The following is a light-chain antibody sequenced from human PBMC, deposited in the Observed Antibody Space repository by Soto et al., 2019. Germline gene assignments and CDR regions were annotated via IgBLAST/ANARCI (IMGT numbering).Light chain of an antibody. J-gene: IGLJ3*02. Sequence: QSVLTQPASVSGSPGESITISCTGTSSDVGSFKLVSWYQHHPGKAPKLLIYDVYNRHSGVSNRFSGSKSANTASLTISGLQAEDEADYYCCSYVGSSTLVFGGGTKVTVL. CDR2: DVY. CDR3: CSYVGSSTLV. CDR1: SSDVGSFKL. V-gene: IGLV2-23*02.